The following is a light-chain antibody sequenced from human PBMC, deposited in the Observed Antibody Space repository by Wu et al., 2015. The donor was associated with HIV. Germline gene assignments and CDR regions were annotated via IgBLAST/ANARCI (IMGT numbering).Light chain of an antibody. Sequence: EIVLTQSPGTLSLSPGERATLSCRASQSVSSSYVAWYQQKPGQAPRLFIYGASSRAAGIPDRFRGSGSGTGFTLTISRLEPEDSAVYYCQQRSTWPWTFGQGTRVEIK. CDR1: QSVSSSY. V-gene: IGKV3D-20*02. J-gene: IGKJ1*01. CDR3: QQRSTWPWT. CDR2: GAS.